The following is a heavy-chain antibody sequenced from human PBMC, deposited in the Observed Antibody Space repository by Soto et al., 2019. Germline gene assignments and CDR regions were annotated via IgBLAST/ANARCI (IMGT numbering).Heavy chain of an antibody. CDR1: GFTFSTYG. Sequence: QVQLVESGGGVVQPGRSLRLSCAASGFTFSTYGMHWVRQAPGKGLEWVANIWYDGNYKYYGDSVKGRFTISRDNSKNTLYLQMNSLRAEDTAVYYCARDKVHLDSGRPYYYNYGMDVWGQGTTVTVSS. CDR2: IWYDGNYK. D-gene: IGHD3-10*01. V-gene: IGHV3-33*01. CDR3: ARDKVHLDSGRPYYYNYGMDV. J-gene: IGHJ6*02.